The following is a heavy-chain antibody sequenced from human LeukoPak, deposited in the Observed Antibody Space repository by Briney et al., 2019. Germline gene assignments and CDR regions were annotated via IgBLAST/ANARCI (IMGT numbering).Heavy chain of an antibody. CDR3: ARPTMPSQAAFDI. D-gene: IGHD2-2*01. CDR2: IIPIFGTA. V-gene: IGHV1-69*05. CDR1: GGTFSSYA. J-gene: IGHJ3*02. Sequence: GASVKVSCKASGGTFSSYAISWVRQAPGQGLEWMGGIIPIFGTANYAQKFQGRVTMTTDTSTSTAYMELSSLRSEDTAVYYCARPTMPSQAAFDIWGQGTMVTVSS.